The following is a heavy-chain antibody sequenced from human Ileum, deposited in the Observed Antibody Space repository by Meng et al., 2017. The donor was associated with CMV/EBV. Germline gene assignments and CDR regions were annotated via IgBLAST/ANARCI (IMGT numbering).Heavy chain of an antibody. CDR1: GFTLTSYG. V-gene: IGHV3-30*02. CDR2: LRSDGSDK. D-gene: IGHD4-11*01. Sequence: QVQLMESGGGVVQPGGSLTLSCATSGFTLTSYGIHWVRQTPGNGLEWVAFLRSDGSDKRYADSVKGRFTISRDTSKNTLYLQMNGLTSEDTAIYYCARGTSPDDYRFQYWGQGTLVTVSS. CDR3: ARGTSPDDYRFQY. J-gene: IGHJ4*02.